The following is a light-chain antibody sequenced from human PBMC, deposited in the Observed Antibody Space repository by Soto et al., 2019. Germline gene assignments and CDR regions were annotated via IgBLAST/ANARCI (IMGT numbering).Light chain of an antibody. V-gene: IGKV3-20*01. CDR3: QKYGSSPWT. CDR2: GES. Sequence: EIVLTQSPGTLSLSPGERATLSCRASQSVRSSYLAWYQQKPGQAPRLLIYGESSRSTGIPDRFSGSGSGTDFTLTNSRLEPEDFAVYYCQKYGSSPWTFGQGTKGEIK. J-gene: IGKJ1*01. CDR1: QSVRSSY.